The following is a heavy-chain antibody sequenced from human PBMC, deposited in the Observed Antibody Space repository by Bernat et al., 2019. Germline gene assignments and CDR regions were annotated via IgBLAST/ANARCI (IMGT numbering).Heavy chain of an antibody. Sequence: EVQLVESGGGLVQPGGSLGLPFAASGFAFISYIWNWFRRAPGKGLEGFSYIHKSGSTIYYADSVKGRFTISRDNAKSSLSLQMNSLRADDTAVYYCVRDPHALDYWGQEPWSPSPQ. D-gene: IGHD2-8*01. CDR1: GFAFISYI. CDR3: VRDPHALDY. V-gene: IGHV3-48*01. J-gene: IGHJ4*01. CDR2: IHKSGSTI.